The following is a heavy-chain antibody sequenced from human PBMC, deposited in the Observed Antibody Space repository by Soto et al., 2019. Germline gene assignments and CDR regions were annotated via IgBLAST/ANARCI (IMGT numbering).Heavy chain of an antibody. CDR3: ARHGPIAAAGTVFDY. Sequence: QVQLQESGPGLVKPSETLSLTCTVSGGSISNYYWSWIRQPPGKGLEWIGYIYYSGSTRYNPSLTCRVTISVDTSKNQFSLKLSSVTAADTAVYYCARHGPIAAAGTVFDYWGQGTLVTVSS. V-gene: IGHV4-59*08. CDR2: IYYSGST. CDR1: GGSISNYY. D-gene: IGHD6-13*01. J-gene: IGHJ4*02.